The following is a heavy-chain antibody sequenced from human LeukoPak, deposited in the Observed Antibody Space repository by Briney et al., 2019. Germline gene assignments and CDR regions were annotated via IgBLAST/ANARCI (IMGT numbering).Heavy chain of an antibody. D-gene: IGHD1-26*01. CDR2: ISYDGSNK. J-gene: IGHJ4*02. CDR3: ARGEDAIVGVPGPNY. V-gene: IGHV3-30-3*01. Sequence: TGGSLRLSCAASGFTFSSYAMHWVRQAPGKGLEWVAVISYDGSNKYYADSVKGRFTISRDYANNSLFLQMNGLTAEDTAVYYCARGEDAIVGVPGPNYWGQGTLVSVSS. CDR1: GFTFSSYA.